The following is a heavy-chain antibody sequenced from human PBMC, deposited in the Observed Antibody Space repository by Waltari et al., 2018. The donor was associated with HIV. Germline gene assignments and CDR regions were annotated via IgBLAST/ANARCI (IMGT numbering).Heavy chain of an antibody. Sequence: EVQLVESGGGLVKTGGSLRLYCAASGFTFSTAWMRWVRQATGKGLEWVGRIKSKTDGGTTDYAAPVKGRFTISRDDSKNTLYLQMNSLKTEDTAVYYCTTAYDSSGYYYLPWFQHWGQGTLVTVSS. CDR1: GFTFSTAW. CDR2: IKSKTDGGTT. V-gene: IGHV3-15*01. J-gene: IGHJ1*01. D-gene: IGHD3-22*01. CDR3: TTAYDSSGYYYLPWFQH.